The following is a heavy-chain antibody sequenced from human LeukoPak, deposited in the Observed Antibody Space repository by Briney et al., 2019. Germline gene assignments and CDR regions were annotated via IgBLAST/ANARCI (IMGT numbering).Heavy chain of an antibody. J-gene: IGHJ3*02. V-gene: IGHV3-48*04. CDR1: GFTFSSYS. CDR3: ARDQSGHIAGGTDAFEI. CDR2: IRGRSSII. D-gene: IGHD1-26*01. Sequence: GGSLRLSCAASGFTFSSYSMSWVRQAPGKGPEWVSYIRGRSSIIYYADSVKGRFTISRDNAKNSLYLQMTGLRAEDTAVYYCARDQSGHIAGGTDAFEIWGQGTMVTVSS.